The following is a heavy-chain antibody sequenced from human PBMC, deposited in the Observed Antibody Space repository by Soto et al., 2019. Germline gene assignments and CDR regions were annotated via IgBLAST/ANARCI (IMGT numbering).Heavy chain of an antibody. CDR3: ARRAPKNVLRFLEGFNWFDP. J-gene: IGHJ5*02. CDR1: GGSISSSSYY. D-gene: IGHD3-3*01. V-gene: IGHV4-39*01. Sequence: SETLSLTCPVSGGSISSSSYYWGWIRQPPGKGLEWIGSIYYSGSTYYNPSLKSRVTISVDTSKNQFSLKLSSVTAADTAVYYCARRAPKNVLRFLEGFNWFDPWGQGTLVTVSS. CDR2: IYYSGST.